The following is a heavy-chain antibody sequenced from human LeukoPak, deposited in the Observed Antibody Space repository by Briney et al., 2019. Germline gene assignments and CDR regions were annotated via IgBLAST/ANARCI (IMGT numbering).Heavy chain of an antibody. J-gene: IGHJ4*02. V-gene: IGHV3-30*03. Sequence: GGSLRLSCATSGFTFGTYGMHWVGQAPGKGPEWVSVISYDGRSKFYVDSVKGRFTISRDNSENTLYLQMNSLRTEDTAVYYCVRDPPRDAAMVWKYWGQGTLVTVSS. CDR2: ISYDGRSK. D-gene: IGHD5-18*01. CDR3: VRDPPRDAAMVWKY. CDR1: GFTFGTYG.